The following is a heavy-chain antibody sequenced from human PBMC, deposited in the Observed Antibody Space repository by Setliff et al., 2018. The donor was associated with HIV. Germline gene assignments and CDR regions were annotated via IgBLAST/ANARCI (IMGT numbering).Heavy chain of an antibody. CDR3: TRDYAFDWNSVMDV. D-gene: IGHD1-7*01. V-gene: IGHV3-21*01. CDR1: GFTFSRYS. J-gene: IGHJ6*03. Sequence: GGSLRLSCAASGFTFSRYSMNWVRQAPGKGLEWVSSISTSSTSMYYADSVKGRFTISRDNAKNSLHLQMNSLRAEDTAVYYCTRDYAFDWNSVMDVWGKGTTVTVSS. CDR2: ISTSSTSM.